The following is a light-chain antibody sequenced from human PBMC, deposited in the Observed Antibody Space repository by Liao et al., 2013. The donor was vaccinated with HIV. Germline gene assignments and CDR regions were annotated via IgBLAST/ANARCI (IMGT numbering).Light chain of an antibody. Sequence: SYELTQPPSVSVSPGQTATITCSGDKLGDKYVAWYQQKPGLSPVEVLYQDKNRPSGIPERFSGSNSGNTATLTISGTQAIDEADYYCQTWDRTTYVFGTGTKVTVL. V-gene: IGLV3-1*01. J-gene: IGLJ1*01. CDR1: KLGDKY. CDR3: QTWDRTTYV. CDR2: QDK.